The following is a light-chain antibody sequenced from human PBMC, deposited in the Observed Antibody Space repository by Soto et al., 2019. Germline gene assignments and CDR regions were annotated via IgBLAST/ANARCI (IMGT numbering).Light chain of an antibody. CDR2: YDG. Sequence: SYGLTQPPSVSGAPGKTARITCGGNNMGSKSVHWYQQKPGQAPVLVIYYDGDRPEGIPERFSGSNSGHTATLTISMVEAGDEADNYFPVWDSSSDHRVFGRGTKLTVL. CDR1: NMGSKS. J-gene: IGLJ3*02. V-gene: IGLV3-21*04. CDR3: PVWDSSSDHRV.